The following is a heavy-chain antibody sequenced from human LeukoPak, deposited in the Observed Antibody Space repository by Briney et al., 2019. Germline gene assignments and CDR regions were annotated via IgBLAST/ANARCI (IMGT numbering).Heavy chain of an antibody. D-gene: IGHD3-10*02. CDR2: ISSGGTTI. CDR1: GFTFSDYY. CDR3: AELGITMIGGV. Sequence: GGSLRLSCAASGFTFSDYYMTWIRQAPGKGLEWVSYISSGGTTIYYADSVRGRFTISRDNAKNSLFLQMNSLRAEDTAVYYCAELGITMIGGVWGKGTTVTISS. J-gene: IGHJ6*04. V-gene: IGHV3-11*04.